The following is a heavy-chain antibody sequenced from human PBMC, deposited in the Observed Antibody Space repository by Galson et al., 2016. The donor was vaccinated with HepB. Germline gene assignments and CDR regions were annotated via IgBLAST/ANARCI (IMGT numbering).Heavy chain of an antibody. CDR3: TRVIHSSGYFAFKPNYGMDV. V-gene: IGHV4-31*03. CDR2: ISYSGST. D-gene: IGHD3-22*01. Sequence: TLSLTCTVSGGSISSGGYYWSWIRQHPGKGLECIGYISYSGSTFYNPSLKSRVTISVDTSKNQFSLKLSSVTAADTAVYYCTRVIHSSGYFAFKPNYGMDVWGQGTTVTVSS. CDR1: GGSISSGGYY. J-gene: IGHJ6*02.